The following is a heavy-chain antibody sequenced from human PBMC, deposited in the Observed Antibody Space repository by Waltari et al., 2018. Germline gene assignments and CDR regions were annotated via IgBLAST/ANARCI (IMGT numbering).Heavy chain of an antibody. CDR3: ARVSQQWLVVDY. CDR1: GFTFSGLW. V-gene: IGHV3-74*01. D-gene: IGHD6-19*01. J-gene: IGHJ4*02. Sequence: EVPLVEAGGGLVQPGGSLRRSCAASGFTFSGLWTHWLRQAPGMGRVWVLRINSDGSSTNYADSVKGRFTMSRDNVKNTLSLQMNRLRAEDTAVYYCARVSQQWLVVDYWGQGTLVTVSS. CDR2: INSDGSST.